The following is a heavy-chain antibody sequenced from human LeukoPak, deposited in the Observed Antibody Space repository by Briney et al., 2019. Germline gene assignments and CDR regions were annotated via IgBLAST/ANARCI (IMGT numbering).Heavy chain of an antibody. V-gene: IGHV3-21*01. CDR3: ARDLVVVAATPMDV. Sequence: GGSLRLSCAASGFTVSSNYMSWVRQAPGKGLEWVSSITSSGRYIYYADSVKGRFTISRDNSENSLYLQMNSLRAEDTAVYYCARDLVVVAATPMDVWGKGTTVTVSS. J-gene: IGHJ6*03. CDR1: GFTVSSNY. D-gene: IGHD2-15*01. CDR2: ITSSGRYI.